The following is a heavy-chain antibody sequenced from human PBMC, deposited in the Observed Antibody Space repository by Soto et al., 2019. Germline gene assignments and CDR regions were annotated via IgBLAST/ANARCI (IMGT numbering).Heavy chain of an antibody. CDR3: ARWVSDYDFWSGRYYYYGMDV. Sequence: SETLSPTCTVSGGSISSSSYYWGWIRQPPGKGLEWIGSIYYSGSTYYNPSLKSRVTISVDTSKNQFSLKLSSVTAAYTAVYYFARWVSDYDFWSGRYYYYGMDVWGQGTTVTVSS. J-gene: IGHJ6*02. D-gene: IGHD3-3*01. CDR1: GGSISSSSYY. CDR2: IYYSGST. V-gene: IGHV4-39*01.